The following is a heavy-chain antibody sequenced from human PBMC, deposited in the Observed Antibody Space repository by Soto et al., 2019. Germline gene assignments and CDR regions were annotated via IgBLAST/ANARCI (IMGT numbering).Heavy chain of an antibody. D-gene: IGHD1-26*01. J-gene: IGHJ4*02. CDR1: GGSFSGYY. Sequence: ASETLSLTCAVYGGSFSGYYWSWIRQPPGKGLEWIGEINHSGSTNYNPSLKSRVTISVDTSKNQFSLKLSSVTAADTAVYYCASVGDGYKVDYWGQGTLVPVSS. CDR2: INHSGST. V-gene: IGHV4-34*01. CDR3: ASVGDGYKVDY.